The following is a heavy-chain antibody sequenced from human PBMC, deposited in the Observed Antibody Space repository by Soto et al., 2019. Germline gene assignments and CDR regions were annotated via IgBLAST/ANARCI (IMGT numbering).Heavy chain of an antibody. J-gene: IGHJ4*02. Sequence: GGSLRLSCAASGFTVSSKYMTWVRQAPGKGLEWVSSISSSSSYIYYADSVKGRFTISRDKSKNTLYLQMNSLRAEDTAVYYCAKGAYGDYPYYFDYWGQGTLVTVSS. CDR1: GFTVSSKY. D-gene: IGHD4-17*01. CDR2: ISSSSSYI. V-gene: IGHV3-21*04. CDR3: AKGAYGDYPYYFDY.